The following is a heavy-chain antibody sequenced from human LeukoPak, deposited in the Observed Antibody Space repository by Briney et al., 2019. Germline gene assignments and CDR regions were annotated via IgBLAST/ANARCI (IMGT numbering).Heavy chain of an antibody. D-gene: IGHD2-2*01. V-gene: IGHV3-23*01. CDR2: ISGSGVTT. Sequence: GGTLRLSCAASGFTFSNYGMSWVRQDPGKGLEWVSAISGSGVTTYYADSVKGRFTISRANSKHPRYLQMNSLRAEDTAVYYCSKWKAIVLVPAARSPIDYWGQGTLVTVSS. CDR1: GFTFSNYG. CDR3: SKWKAIVLVPAARSPIDY. J-gene: IGHJ4*02.